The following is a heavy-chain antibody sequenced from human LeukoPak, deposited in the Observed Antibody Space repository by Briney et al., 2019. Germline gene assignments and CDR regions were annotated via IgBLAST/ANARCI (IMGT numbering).Heavy chain of an antibody. J-gene: IGHJ4*02. CDR1: GFSFSNYW. Sequence: GGSLRLSCAASGFSFSNYWMSWVRQAPGKGLEWVANIKEDGSEKHYVDSVKGRFTISRDNAKNSLYLQMNSLRAEDTAVYYRARTIRGYWGQGTLVTVSS. CDR2: IKEDGSEK. CDR3: ARTIRGY. D-gene: IGHD3-10*01. V-gene: IGHV3-7*01.